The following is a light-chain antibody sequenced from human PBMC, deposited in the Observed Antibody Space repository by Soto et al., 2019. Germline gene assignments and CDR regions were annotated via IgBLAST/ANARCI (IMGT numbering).Light chain of an antibody. CDR1: SSDIGSYGY. V-gene: IGLV2-14*03. CDR3: SSYTTNSTLVV. J-gene: IGLJ2*01. Sequence: QSALTQPASVSGSPGQSISISCTGASSDIGSYGYVSWYQQHPGKVPKLMIYDVRNRPSGVSDRFSGSKSGNTASLTISGLQAEDEADYHCSSYTTNSTLVVFGGGTQLTVL. CDR2: DVR.